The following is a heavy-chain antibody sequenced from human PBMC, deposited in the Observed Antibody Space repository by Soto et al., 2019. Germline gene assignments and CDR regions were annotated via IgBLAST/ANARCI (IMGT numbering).Heavy chain of an antibody. CDR3: ARQDYDFRSGYYTGLVDY. J-gene: IGHJ4*02. Sequence: QLLESGPGLVKPSETLSLTCTVSGGSISSSSYYWGWIRQPPGKGLEWIGSIYYSGSTYYNPSLKSRVTISVDTSKNQFSLKLSSVTAADTAVYYCARQDYDFRSGYYTGLVDYWGQGTLVTVSS. D-gene: IGHD3-3*01. CDR2: IYYSGST. V-gene: IGHV4-39*01. CDR1: GGSISSSSYY.